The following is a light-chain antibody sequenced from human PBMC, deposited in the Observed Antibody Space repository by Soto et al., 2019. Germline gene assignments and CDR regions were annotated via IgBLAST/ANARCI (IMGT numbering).Light chain of an antibody. V-gene: IGLV2-14*01. CDR2: DVS. Sequence: QSVLTQPASVSGSPGQSITISCTGTSSDVGGYNYVSWYQQHPGKAPKLMIYDVSNRHSGVSNRFSGSKSGNTASLTISGLQAEDEADYYRSSYTSSSTVVFGGGTQLTVL. J-gene: IGLJ2*01. CDR3: SSYTSSSTVV. CDR1: SSDVGGYNY.